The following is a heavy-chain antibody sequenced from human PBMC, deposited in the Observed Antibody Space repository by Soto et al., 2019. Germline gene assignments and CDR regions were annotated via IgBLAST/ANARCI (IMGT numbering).Heavy chain of an antibody. D-gene: IGHD3-16*01. CDR1: GGSFSSYY. V-gene: IGHV4-34*01. Sequence: SETLSLTCAAYGGSFSSYYWSWIRQPPGKGLEWIGEIHHSGSTNYNPSLKSRVLISLDTSKNHFFLRLTSVTAADTAVYYCARWARTSIGGKDFDYWGQGTLVTVSS. CDR2: IHHSGST. J-gene: IGHJ4*02. CDR3: ARWARTSIGGKDFDY.